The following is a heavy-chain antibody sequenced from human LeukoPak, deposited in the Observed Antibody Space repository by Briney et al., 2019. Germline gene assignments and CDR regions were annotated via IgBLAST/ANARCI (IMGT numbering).Heavy chain of an antibody. CDR1: GFTFSSYE. Sequence: PGGSLRLSCAASGFTFSSYEMNWVRQAPGKGPEWVSYISSSGSTIYYADSVKGRFTISRDNAKNSLYLQMNSLRAEDTAVYYCARRGSDDAFDIWGQGTMVTVSS. V-gene: IGHV3-48*03. J-gene: IGHJ3*02. CDR3: ARRGSDDAFDI. D-gene: IGHD2-15*01. CDR2: ISSSGSTI.